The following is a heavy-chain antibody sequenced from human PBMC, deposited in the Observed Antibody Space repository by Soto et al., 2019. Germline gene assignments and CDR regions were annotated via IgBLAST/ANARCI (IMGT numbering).Heavy chain of an antibody. Sequence: GGSMRLSCAARGFTFNNSAMNGVRQAPGKGLEWVATISATGGSTYYADSVKGRFTISRDNSKNTLYLQMNGLRVEDTAVYYCAKDRLAGNFDYWGQGTQVTVSS. CDR1: GFTFNNSA. CDR3: AKDRLAGNFDY. V-gene: IGHV3-23*01. J-gene: IGHJ4*02. CDR2: ISATGGST.